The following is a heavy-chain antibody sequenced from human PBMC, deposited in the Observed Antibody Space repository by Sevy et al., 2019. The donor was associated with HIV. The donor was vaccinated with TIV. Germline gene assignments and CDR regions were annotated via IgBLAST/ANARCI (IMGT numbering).Heavy chain of an antibody. CDR2: IKSKTDGGTT. Sequence: GGSLRLSCAASGFTFSNAWMSWVRQAPGKGLEWVGRIKSKTDGGTTDYAAPVKGRFTISRDDSKNTLYLQMNSLKTEDTAVYYCTPLNDKAGFLRGDGMDVWGQGTTVTVSS. J-gene: IGHJ6*02. D-gene: IGHD6-13*01. CDR3: TPLNDKAGFLRGDGMDV. V-gene: IGHV3-15*01. CDR1: GFTFSNAW.